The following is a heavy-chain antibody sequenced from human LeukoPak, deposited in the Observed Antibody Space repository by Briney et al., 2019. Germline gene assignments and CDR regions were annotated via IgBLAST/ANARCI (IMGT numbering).Heavy chain of an antibody. CDR2: INPNSGDT. J-gene: IGHJ4*02. CDR1: GYTFTGYH. CDR3: ARLGQSITMVRGVISRREY. V-gene: IGHV1-2*06. D-gene: IGHD3-10*01. Sequence: ASVKVSCKASGYTFTGYHMHWVRQAPGQGLEWMGRINPNSGDTNYAQNFQGRVTMTRDTSISTAYMELSRLRPDDTAVYYCARLGQSITMVRGVISRREYWGQGTLVTVSS.